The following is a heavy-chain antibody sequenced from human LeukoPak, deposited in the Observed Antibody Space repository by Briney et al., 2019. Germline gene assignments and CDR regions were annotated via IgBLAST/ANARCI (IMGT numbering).Heavy chain of an antibody. CDR2: IYYSGST. D-gene: IGHD2-15*01. Sequence: SQTLSLTCTVSGGSISSGDYYWSWIRQPPGKGLEWIGYIYYSGSTYCNPSLKSRVTISVDTSKNQFSLKLSSVTAADTAVYYCAREPPGPGGFNWFDPWGQGTLVTVSS. CDR3: AREPPGPGGFNWFDP. V-gene: IGHV4-30-4*01. J-gene: IGHJ5*02. CDR1: GGSISSGDYY.